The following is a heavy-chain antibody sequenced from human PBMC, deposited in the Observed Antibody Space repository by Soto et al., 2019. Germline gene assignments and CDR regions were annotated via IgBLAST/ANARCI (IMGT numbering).Heavy chain of an antibody. CDR1: GGSVSGGSYF. CDR2: FYYSGST. D-gene: IGHD1-1*01. CDR3: AREGRMGTFDD. Sequence: PSETLSLTCTVSGGSVSGGSYFWSWVRQPPGKGLEWIGYFYYSGSTKYNPSLKSRVTILEDTSKNQFSLKLNSVTAADTAVYYCAREGRMGTFDDRGQGAPVTVSS. J-gene: IGHJ4*02. V-gene: IGHV4-61*01.